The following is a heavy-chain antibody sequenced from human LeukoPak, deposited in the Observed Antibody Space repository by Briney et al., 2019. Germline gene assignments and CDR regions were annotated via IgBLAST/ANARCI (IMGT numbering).Heavy chain of an antibody. CDR2: INPSGGST. CDR1: GYTFTSYY. V-gene: IGHV1-46*01. J-gene: IGHJ4*02. Sequence: GASVKVSCKASGYTFTSYYMHWVRQAPGQGLEWMGIINPSGGSTSYAQKFQGRVTMTRDTSTSTVYMELSSLRSEDTAVYYCARDPKSFWSGYYNSTYWGQGTLVTVSS. CDR3: ARDPKSFWSGYYNSTY. D-gene: IGHD3-3*01.